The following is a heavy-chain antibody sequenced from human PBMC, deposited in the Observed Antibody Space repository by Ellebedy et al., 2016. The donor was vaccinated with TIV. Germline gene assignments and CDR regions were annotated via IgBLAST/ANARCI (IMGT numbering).Heavy chain of an antibody. J-gene: IGHJ4*02. D-gene: IGHD3-3*01. V-gene: IGHV3-64D*06. Sequence: GESLKISCSASGFTFSNYILHWVRQAPGKGLEYLSSISSTGGTTDYADSIKGRFTTSRDNSRNTGYLQMSSLTNEDTALYYCAMSGLFDYWGQGTLVSVSS. CDR3: AMSGLFDY. CDR2: ISSTGGTT. CDR1: GFTFSNYI.